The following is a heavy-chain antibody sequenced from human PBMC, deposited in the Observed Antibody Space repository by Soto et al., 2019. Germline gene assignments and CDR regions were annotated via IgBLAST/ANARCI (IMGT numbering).Heavy chain of an antibody. CDR2: MNPNSGNT. Sequence: ASVKVSCKASGYTFTSYDINWVRQATGQGLEWMGWMNPNSGNTGYAQKFQGRVTMTRNTSISTAYMELSSLRSEDTAVYYCARGQDIVVVVAATLWWFDPWGQGTLVTVSS. J-gene: IGHJ5*02. V-gene: IGHV1-8*01. CDR1: GYTFTSYD. D-gene: IGHD2-15*01. CDR3: ARGQDIVVVVAATLWWFDP.